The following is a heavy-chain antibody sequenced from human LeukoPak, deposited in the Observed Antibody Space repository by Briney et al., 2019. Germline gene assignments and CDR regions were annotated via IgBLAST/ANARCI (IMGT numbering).Heavy chain of an antibody. V-gene: IGHV1-69*05. CDR2: IIPIFGTA. J-gene: IGHJ4*02. Sequence: SVKVSCKASGGTFSSYAISWVRRAPGQGLEWMGGIIPIFGTANCAQKFQGRVTITTDESTSTAYMELSSLRSEDTAVYYCATTTGTTTGYYFDYWGQGTLVTVSS. D-gene: IGHD1-1*01. CDR1: GGTFSSYA. CDR3: ATTTGTTTGYYFDY.